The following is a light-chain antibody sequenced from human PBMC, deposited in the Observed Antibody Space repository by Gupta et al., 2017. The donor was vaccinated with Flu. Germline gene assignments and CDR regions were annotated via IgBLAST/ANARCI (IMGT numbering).Light chain of an antibody. CDR1: QSVSSSY. J-gene: IGKJ1*01. CDR3: QQYGSSGWT. CDR2: GAS. V-gene: IGKV3-20*01. Sequence: IVLTQSPGTLSLSPGERATLSCRASQSVSSSYLAWYQQKPGQAPRLLIYGASSRATGIPDRFSGSGSGTDFTLTISRLEPEDFAVYYCQQYGSSGWTFGQVTKVEIK.